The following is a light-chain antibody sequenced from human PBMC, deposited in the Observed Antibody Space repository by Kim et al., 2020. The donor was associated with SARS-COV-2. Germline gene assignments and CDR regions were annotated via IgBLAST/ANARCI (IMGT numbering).Light chain of an antibody. CDR2: NDS. J-gene: IGLJ3*02. CDR3: QSADSSGTYWV. V-gene: IGLV3-25*03. CDR1: ALSKIF. Sequence: SYELTQPPWESVSPGQTARITCSGDALSKIFAYWYQQKSGQAPVLVIYNDSEKPSGIPERFSGSSSGTTVTLTISGVQAEDEADYYCQSADSSGTYWVFG.